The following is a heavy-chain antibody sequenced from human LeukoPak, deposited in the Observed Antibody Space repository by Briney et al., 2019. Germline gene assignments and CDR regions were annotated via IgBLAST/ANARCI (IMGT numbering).Heavy chain of an antibody. CDR3: VRLVSATGNFDF. Sequence: SETLSLTCSVSGGSISSSGYYWGWIRQPPGKGLEWIETIDYSGDAYYNPSIKSRVTISIDTSKNQFSLKLRSVTAADTAVYYCVRLVSATGNFDFWGQGALVTVSS. J-gene: IGHJ4*02. V-gene: IGHV4-39*07. CDR2: IDYSGDA. D-gene: IGHD1-1*01. CDR1: GGSISSSGYY.